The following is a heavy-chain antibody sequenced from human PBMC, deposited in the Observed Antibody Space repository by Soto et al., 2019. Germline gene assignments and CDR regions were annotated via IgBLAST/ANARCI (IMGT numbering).Heavy chain of an antibody. J-gene: IGHJ6*02. V-gene: IGHV3-13*01. Sequence: EVQLVKSGGGLVQPGGSLRLSCAASGFTFSSYDMHWVRQAPGKGLEWVSAIGTAGDTYYPGSVKGRFTISRENAKNSFYLQMNSLRAGDTAVYYCARQQSRYYYYGMDVWGQGTTVTVSS. CDR1: GFTFSSYD. CDR2: IGTAGDT. CDR3: ARQQSRYYYYGMDV.